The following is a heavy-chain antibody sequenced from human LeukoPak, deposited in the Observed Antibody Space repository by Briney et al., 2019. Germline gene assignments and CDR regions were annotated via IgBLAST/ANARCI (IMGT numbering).Heavy chain of an antibody. CDR2: IKRKSDGETT. J-gene: IGHJ4*02. CDR1: GFTFSSYG. V-gene: IGHV3-15*01. D-gene: IGHD3-3*01. Sequence: GGSLRLSCAASGFTFSSYGMHWVRQAPGKGLEWVGRIKRKSDGETTDYAAPVKGRFTISRDDSKNTLYLQMNSLKTEDTAVYYCTESLLNWGQGTLVTVSS. CDR3: TESLLN.